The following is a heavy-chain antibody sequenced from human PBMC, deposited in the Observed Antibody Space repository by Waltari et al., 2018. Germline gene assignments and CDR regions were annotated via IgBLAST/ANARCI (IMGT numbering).Heavy chain of an antibody. V-gene: IGHV4-61*09. CDR2: IYTSGST. J-gene: IGHJ4*02. CDR1: GGSIRRGSYS. D-gene: IGHD6-13*01. CDR3: ARGGLSYSSSWYE. Sequence: QVQLQESGPGLVKPSQTLSLTCTVSGGSIRRGSYSWSWIRQPAGKGLEWIGYIYTSGSTNYNPSLKSRVTISVDTSKNQFSLKLSSVTAADTAVYYCARGGLSYSSSWYEWGQGTLVTVSS.